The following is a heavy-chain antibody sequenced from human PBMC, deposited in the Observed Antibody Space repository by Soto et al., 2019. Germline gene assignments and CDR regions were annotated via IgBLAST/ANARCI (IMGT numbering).Heavy chain of an antibody. CDR2: IYNSGTT. CDR1: GGSISSGDYY. D-gene: IGHD2-2*02. CDR3: ARGLLYCSRTTCYTQGLAFYH. V-gene: IGHV4-30-4*01. Sequence: QVQLQESGPGLVKPSETLSLTCSVSGGSISSGDYYWSWIRQPPGKGLEWIGYIYNSGTTYYNPSLKSRVTISVDTSKKQFSLKLSSVTAADTAVYYCARGLLYCSRTTCYTQGLAFYHWGQGTLVTVSS. J-gene: IGHJ4*02.